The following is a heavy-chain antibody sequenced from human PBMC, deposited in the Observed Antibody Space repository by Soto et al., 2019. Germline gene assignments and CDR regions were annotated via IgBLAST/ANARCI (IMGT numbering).Heavy chain of an antibody. D-gene: IGHD6-13*01. CDR2: INDSGST. CDR3: ARPLGAGAAAGRNAFEI. Sequence: WTWVRQPPGKGLEWIGEINDSGSTNYNPSLKSRVSIAVDTSKNQFSVKLSSLTAADTAVFYCARPLGAGAAAGRNAFEIWGQGTMVTVSS. J-gene: IGHJ3*02. V-gene: IGHV4-34*01.